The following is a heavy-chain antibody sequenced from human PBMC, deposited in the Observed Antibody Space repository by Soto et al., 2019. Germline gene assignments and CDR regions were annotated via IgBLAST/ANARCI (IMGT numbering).Heavy chain of an antibody. V-gene: IGHV4-61*01. CDR3: ARDPTIFRVVRDPYGMDV. Sequence: SETLSLTCTVSGGSVSSGSYYWSWIRQHPGKGLEWIGYIYYSGSTNYNPSLKSRVTISVDTSKNQFSLKLSSVTAADTAVYYCARDPTIFRVVRDPYGMDVWGQGTTVTVSS. CDR2: IYYSGST. D-gene: IGHD3-3*01. J-gene: IGHJ6*02. CDR1: GGSVSSGSYY.